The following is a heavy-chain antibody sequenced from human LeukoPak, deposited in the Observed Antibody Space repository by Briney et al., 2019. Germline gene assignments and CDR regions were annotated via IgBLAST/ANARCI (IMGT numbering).Heavy chain of an antibody. D-gene: IGHD3-22*01. Sequence: PGGSLRLSCAASGFTFSIYAMHWVRQAPGKGLEYVSAISSNGGSTYYANSVKGRFTISRDNSKNTLYLQMNSLRAEDTAVYYCARDYYDSSGYYYFDYWGQGTLVTVSS. V-gene: IGHV3-64*01. CDR1: GFTFSIYA. J-gene: IGHJ4*02. CDR2: ISSNGGST. CDR3: ARDYYDSSGYYYFDY.